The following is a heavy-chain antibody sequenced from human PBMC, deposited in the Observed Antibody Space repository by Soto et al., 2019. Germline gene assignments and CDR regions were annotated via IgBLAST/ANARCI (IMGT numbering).Heavy chain of an antibody. CDR1: GFSLSTSGVG. CDR2: IYWDDDK. D-gene: IGHD2-2*01. J-gene: IGHJ5*02. Sequence: SGPTLVKPTQTLTLTCTFSGFSLSTSGVGVGWIRQPPGKALEWLALIYWDDDKRYSPSLKSRLTITKDTSKNQVVLTMTNMDPVDTATYYCAHFIQHHHRDQNWFDPWGQGTLVTVSS. V-gene: IGHV2-5*02. CDR3: AHFIQHHHRDQNWFDP.